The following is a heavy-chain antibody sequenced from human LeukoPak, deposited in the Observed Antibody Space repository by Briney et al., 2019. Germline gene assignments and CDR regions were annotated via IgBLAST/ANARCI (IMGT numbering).Heavy chain of an antibody. V-gene: IGHV4-59*01. CDR2: SYYSENT. J-gene: IGHJ4*02. CDR1: GGSISSYY. D-gene: IGHD2-15*01. CDR3: ARGSTSGGGYCSGGSCYSGGDWENSLDY. Sequence: PSETLSLTCTASGGSISSYYWSWIRQPPGEGLEWIGYSYYSENTNYNPSLKSRVTISVYTSKNQFSLKLSSVTAADTAVYYCARGSTSGGGYCSGGSCYSGGDWENSLDYWGQGTLVTVSS.